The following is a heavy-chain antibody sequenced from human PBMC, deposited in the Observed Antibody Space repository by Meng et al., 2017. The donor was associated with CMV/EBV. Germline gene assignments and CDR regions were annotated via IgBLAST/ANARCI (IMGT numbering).Heavy chain of an antibody. V-gene: IGHV1-2*02. Sequence: ASVKVSCKASGYTFTGYYMHWVQQAPGQGLEWMGWINPNSGGTNYAQKFQGRVTMTRDTSISTAYMELSRLRSDDTAVYYCARESHGTTGTTPVDWFDPWGQGTLVTVSS. CDR2: INPNSGGT. CDR1: GYTFTGYY. J-gene: IGHJ5*02. D-gene: IGHD1-1*01. CDR3: ARESHGTTGTTPVDWFDP.